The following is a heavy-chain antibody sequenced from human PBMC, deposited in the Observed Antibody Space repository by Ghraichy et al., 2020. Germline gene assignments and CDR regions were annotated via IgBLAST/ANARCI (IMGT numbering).Heavy chain of an antibody. J-gene: IGHJ4*02. CDR3: AKYRQGYGDHIDY. CDR1: GFTFSSYA. CDR2: ISGSGGST. Sequence: GESLNISFAASGFTFSSYAMSWVRQAPGKGLEWVSAISGSGGSTYYADSVKGRFTISRDNSKNTLYLQMNSLRAEDTAVYYCAKYRQGYGDHIDYWGQGTLVTVSS. V-gene: IGHV3-23*01. D-gene: IGHD4-17*01.